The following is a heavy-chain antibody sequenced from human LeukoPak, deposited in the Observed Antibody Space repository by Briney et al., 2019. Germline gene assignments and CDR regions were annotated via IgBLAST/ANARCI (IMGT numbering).Heavy chain of an antibody. Sequence: ASVKVSCKAPGYTFTSYAMHWVRQAPGQRLEWMGWINAGNGNTKYSQKFQGRVTMTRDTSTSTVFVELNSLRSDDTAVCYCARGPPLYSSGWELDYWGQGALVTVSS. V-gene: IGHV1-3*01. CDR1: GYTFTSYA. CDR2: INAGNGNT. J-gene: IGHJ4*02. D-gene: IGHD6-19*01. CDR3: ARGPPLYSSGWELDY.